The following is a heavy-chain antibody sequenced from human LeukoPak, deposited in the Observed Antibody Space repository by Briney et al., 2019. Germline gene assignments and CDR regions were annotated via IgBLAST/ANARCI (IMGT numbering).Heavy chain of an antibody. D-gene: IGHD4-17*01. V-gene: IGHV4-61*05. Sequence: SETLSLTCTVSGGSISSSSYYWSWIRQPPGKGLEWIGYIYYSGSTNYNPSLKSRVTISVDTSKNQFSLKLSSVTAADTAVYYCARATVTSPYYYYGMDVWGQGTTVTVSS. CDR1: GGSISSSSYY. CDR2: IYYSGST. CDR3: ARATVTSPYYYYGMDV. J-gene: IGHJ6*02.